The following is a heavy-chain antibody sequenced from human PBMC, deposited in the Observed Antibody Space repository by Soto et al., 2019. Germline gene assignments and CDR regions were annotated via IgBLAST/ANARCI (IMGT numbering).Heavy chain of an antibody. J-gene: IGHJ6*02. Sequence: QVQLVESGGGVVQPGRSLRLSCAASGFTFSSYAMHWVRQAPGKGLEWVAVISYDGSNKYYADSVKGRFTISRDNSKNTLYLQMNSLRAEDTAVYYCARAGQPFYYYYGMDVWGQGTTVTVSS. CDR1: GFTFSSYA. V-gene: IGHV3-30-3*01. D-gene: IGHD3-10*01. CDR3: ARAGQPFYYYYGMDV. CDR2: ISYDGSNK.